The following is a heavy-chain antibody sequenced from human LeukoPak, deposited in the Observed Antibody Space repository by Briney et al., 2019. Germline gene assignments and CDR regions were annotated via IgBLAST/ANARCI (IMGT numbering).Heavy chain of an antibody. D-gene: IGHD3-16*02. J-gene: IGHJ4*02. CDR2: ISWNSGSI. CDR1: GFTFDDYA. CDR3: AKDGSMITFGGVIAH. V-gene: IGHV3-9*01. Sequence: GGSLRLSCAASGFTFDDYAMHWVRQAPGKGLEWVSGISWNSGSIGYADSVKGRFTISRDNAKNSLYLQMNSLRAEDTALYYCAKDGSMITFGGVIAHWGQGTLVTVSS.